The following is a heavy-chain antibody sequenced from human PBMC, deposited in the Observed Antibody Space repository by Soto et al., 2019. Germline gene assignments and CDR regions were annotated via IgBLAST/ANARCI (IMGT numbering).Heavy chain of an antibody. J-gene: IGHJ4*02. CDR2: ISAYNGNT. CDR3: ARVFYSVTGTHFFGS. CDR1: GYTFTSYG. V-gene: IGHV1-18*04. Sequence: QVQLVQSGAEVKKPGASVKVSCKASGYTFTSYGISWVRQAPGQGLEWMGWISAYNGNTNYAQKLQSRVTMTTSTPTRTVYLELSSPKSDDTAVYSCARVFYSVTGTHFFGSWGQGTLVTFAS. D-gene: IGHD1-7*01.